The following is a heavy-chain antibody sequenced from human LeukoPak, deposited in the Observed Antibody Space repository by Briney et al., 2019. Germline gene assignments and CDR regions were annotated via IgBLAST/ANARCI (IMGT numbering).Heavy chain of an antibody. D-gene: IGHD6-13*01. CDR2: IYPGDSDT. J-gene: IGHJ4*02. CDR3: ACNSWYSSTWYYFDY. Sequence: GESLKISCKGSGYRFTSYWIGWVRQMAGKGLEWMGIIYPGDSDTRYSPSFQGQVTISADKSISTAYLQWSSLKASDTAMYYCACNSWYSSTWYYFDYWGQGILVTVSS. CDR1: GYRFTSYW. V-gene: IGHV5-51*01.